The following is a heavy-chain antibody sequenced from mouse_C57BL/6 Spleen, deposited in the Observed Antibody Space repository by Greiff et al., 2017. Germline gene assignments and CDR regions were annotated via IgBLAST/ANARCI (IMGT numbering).Heavy chain of an antibody. CDR2: IRLKSDNYAT. Sequence: EVHLVESGGGLVQPGGSMKLSCVASGFTFSNYWMNWVRQSPEKGLEWVAQIRLKSDNYATHYAESVKGRFTISRDDSKSSVYLQMNNLRAEDTGIYYCTETGRRTWFAYWGQGTLVTVSA. D-gene: IGHD4-1*01. CDR1: GFTFSNYW. CDR3: TETGRRTWFAY. V-gene: IGHV6-3*01. J-gene: IGHJ3*01.